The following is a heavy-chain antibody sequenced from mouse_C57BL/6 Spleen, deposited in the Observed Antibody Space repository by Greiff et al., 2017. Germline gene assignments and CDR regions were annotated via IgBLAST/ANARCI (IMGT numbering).Heavy chain of an antibody. J-gene: IGHJ3*01. CDR1: GYTFNDYE. CDR2: IDPETGGT. CDR3: TRELGRAY. D-gene: IGHD4-1*01. Sequence: VQLQQSGAELVRPGASVTLSCKASGYTFNDYEMHWVKQTPVHGLEWIGAIDPETGGTAYNQKFKGKAILTADKSSSTAYMELRSLTSEDSAVYYCTRELGRAYWGQGTLVTVSA. V-gene: IGHV1-15*01.